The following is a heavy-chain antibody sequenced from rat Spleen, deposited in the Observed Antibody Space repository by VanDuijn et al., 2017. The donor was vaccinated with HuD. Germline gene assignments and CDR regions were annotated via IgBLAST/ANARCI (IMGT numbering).Heavy chain of an antibody. CDR2: INYDGRST. Sequence: LSCAASGFSFSDYGMAWVRQAQAKGLEWVASINYDGRSTYYRDSVKGRFTISRDNAKGTLYLQMGSLRSEDTATYYCARRYYGYGDYWGQGVMVTVSS. V-gene: IGHV5-29*01. D-gene: IGHD1-6*01. CDR1: GFSFSDYG. CDR3: ARRYYGYGDY. J-gene: IGHJ2*01.